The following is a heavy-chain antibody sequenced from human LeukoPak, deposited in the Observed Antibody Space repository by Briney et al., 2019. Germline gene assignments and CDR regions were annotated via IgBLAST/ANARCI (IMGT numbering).Heavy chain of an antibody. D-gene: IGHD2-15*01. CDR3: AREYCSGSSCLLACLL. CDR1: GYTFSIFY. V-gene: IGHV1-2*02. CDR2: INANSGAS. Sequence: ASVKLSCKTSGYTFSIFYMHWVRQAPGQGLEWMGWINANSGASDCAQKFQGRVSLTRDTYFSTADMELSSLRSDDTALYYCAREYCSGSSCLLACLLWGQGTLVTVSS. J-gene: IGHJ4*02.